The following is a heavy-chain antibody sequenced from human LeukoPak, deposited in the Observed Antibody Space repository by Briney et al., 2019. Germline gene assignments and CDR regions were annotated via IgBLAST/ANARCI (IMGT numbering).Heavy chain of an antibody. V-gene: IGHV4-34*01. CDR2: INHSGST. Sequence: PSQTLSLTCSVSGGSISSGGYYWSWIRQPPGKGLEWIGEINHSGSTNYNPSLKSRVTISVDTSKNQFSLKLSSVTAADTAVYYCARGPSIQLWSDPYYYYGLDVWGQGTTVTVSS. CDR3: ARGPSIQLWSDPYYYYGLDV. J-gene: IGHJ6*02. D-gene: IGHD5-18*01. CDR1: GGSISSGGYY.